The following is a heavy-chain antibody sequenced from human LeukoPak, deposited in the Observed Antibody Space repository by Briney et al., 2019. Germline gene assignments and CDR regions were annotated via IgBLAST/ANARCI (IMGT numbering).Heavy chain of an antibody. Sequence: GGSLRLSCAASGFTFSRYDMHWVRQAPGKGPEYVSTINSDGDSTYYANSVKGRFTMSRDNAKNSLYLQMNSLRAEDTAVYYCARGPLLRWELPDYWGQGTLVTVSS. V-gene: IGHV3-64*01. CDR2: INSDGDST. J-gene: IGHJ4*02. CDR1: GFTFSRYD. CDR3: ARGPLLRWELPDY. D-gene: IGHD1-26*01.